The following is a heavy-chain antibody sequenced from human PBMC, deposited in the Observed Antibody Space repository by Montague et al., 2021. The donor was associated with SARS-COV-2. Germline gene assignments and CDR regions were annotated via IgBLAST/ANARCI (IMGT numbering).Heavy chain of an antibody. Sequence: SLRLSCAASGFTFSTYTMNWVRQAPGKGLEWVSSIGGTTGYIYYADSVKGRFTISRDNAKNALYLQVNSLRAEDTAVYYCAREKRRITIFGVVIIEYFDLWGRGTLVTVSS. CDR3: AREKRRITIFGVVIIEYFDL. CDR2: IGGTTGYI. D-gene: IGHD3-3*01. CDR1: GFTFSTYT. J-gene: IGHJ2*01. V-gene: IGHV3-21*01.